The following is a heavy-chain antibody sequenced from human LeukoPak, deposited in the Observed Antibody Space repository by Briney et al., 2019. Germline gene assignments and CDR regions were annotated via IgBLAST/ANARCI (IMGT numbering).Heavy chain of an antibody. J-gene: IGHJ4*02. Sequence: SETLSLTCAAYGGCFSGYYWSWIRQPPGQGLEWIGEINHSGSTNYNPSLKSRVTISVDTSKNQFSLKLSSVTAADTAVYYCARVGYNWNQSNDYWGQGTLVTVSS. V-gene: IGHV4-34*01. D-gene: IGHD1-20*01. CDR3: ARVGYNWNQSNDY. CDR2: INHSGST. CDR1: GGCFSGYY.